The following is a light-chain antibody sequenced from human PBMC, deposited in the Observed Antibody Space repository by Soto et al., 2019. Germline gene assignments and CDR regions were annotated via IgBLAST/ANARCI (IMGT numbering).Light chain of an antibody. CDR2: AAS. V-gene: IGKV3-20*01. Sequence: EIALTQSPGTLSLSPGEGATLSCRASQGVDSKHLAWYQQKPGQAPRLLIYAASSRATGIPVRFSGSGSGTDFTLSISRLETEDFAVYYCQQYGNSPGISFGQGTRLEIK. J-gene: IGKJ5*01. CDR3: QQYGNSPGIS. CDR1: QGVDSKH.